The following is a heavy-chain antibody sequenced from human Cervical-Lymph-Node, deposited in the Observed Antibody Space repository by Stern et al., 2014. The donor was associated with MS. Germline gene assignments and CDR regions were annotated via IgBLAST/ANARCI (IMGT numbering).Heavy chain of an antibody. J-gene: IGHJ4*02. V-gene: IGHV1-69*01. CDR3: AKAAVTTASFDS. CDR2: IIPILDTP. D-gene: IGHD4-17*01. CDR1: GGTFTSYA. Sequence: EQLVQSGAEGKKPGSSVKVSCKASGGTFTSYAFNWVRQAPGQGLEWMGGIIPILDTPNFAQNFQGRLTITADESTSTAYMELSSLESEDTAVYYCAKAAVTTASFDSWGQGTLVTVSS.